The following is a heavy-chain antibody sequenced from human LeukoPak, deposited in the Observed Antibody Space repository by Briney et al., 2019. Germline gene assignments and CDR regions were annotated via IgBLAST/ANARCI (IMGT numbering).Heavy chain of an antibody. Sequence: GGSLRLSCASSGFTFSSYGMHWVRQAPGKGLEWVAFIRYDGSNKYYADSVNGRFTISRDNSKNTLYLQMNSLRAEDTAVYYCAKDPRVYDSSGYYYYFDYWGQGTLVTVSS. CDR1: GFTFSSYG. CDR3: AKDPRVYDSSGYYYYFDY. D-gene: IGHD3-22*01. CDR2: IRYDGSNK. V-gene: IGHV3-30*02. J-gene: IGHJ4*02.